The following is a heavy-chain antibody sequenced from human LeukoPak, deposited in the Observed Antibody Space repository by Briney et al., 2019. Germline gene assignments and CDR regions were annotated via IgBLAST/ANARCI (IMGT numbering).Heavy chain of an antibody. Sequence: PGRSLRLSCAASGFTFSSYGMHWVRQAPGKGLEWVAVIWYDGSNKYYADSVKGRFTISRDNSKNTLYLQMNSLRAEDTAVYYCAKEFKESSSSRIYYYMDVWGKGTTVTVSS. V-gene: IGHV3-33*06. CDR2: IWYDGSNK. D-gene: IGHD6-6*01. J-gene: IGHJ6*03. CDR1: GFTFSSYG. CDR3: AKEFKESSSSRIYYYMDV.